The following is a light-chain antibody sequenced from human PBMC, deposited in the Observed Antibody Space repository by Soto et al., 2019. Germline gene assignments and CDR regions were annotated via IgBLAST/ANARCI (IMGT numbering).Light chain of an antibody. V-gene: IGKV3-11*01. CDR2: DAS. CDR1: QSVSSY. J-gene: IGKJ4*01. CDR3: QQRTNWSSVT. Sequence: EIVLTQSPANLSLSPGDRATLSCRASQSVSSYLAWYQQKPVQAPRLLIYDASNRATGIPARFSGSGSGTDFTLTISSLEPEDFAVYYCQQRTNWSSVTFGGGTKVEIK.